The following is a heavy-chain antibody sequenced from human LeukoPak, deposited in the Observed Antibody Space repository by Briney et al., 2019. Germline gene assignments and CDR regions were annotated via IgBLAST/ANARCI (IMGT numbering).Heavy chain of an antibody. CDR3: ARAVHYGERLDY. J-gene: IGHJ4*02. V-gene: IGHV3-48*01. Sequence: PGGSPRLSCAASAFTFSSYSMNWVRQDPGEGLEWVSYISSSSSTIYYADSVKGRFTISRDNAKNSLYLQMNSLRAEDTAVYYCARAVHYGERLDYWGQGTLVTVSS. CDR2: ISSSSSTI. CDR1: AFTFSSYS. D-gene: IGHD4-17*01.